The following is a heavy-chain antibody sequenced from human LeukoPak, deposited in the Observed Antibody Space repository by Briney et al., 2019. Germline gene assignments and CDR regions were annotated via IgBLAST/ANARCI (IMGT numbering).Heavy chain of an antibody. D-gene: IGHD3-3*01. CDR2: ISSSGSTI. J-gene: IGHJ3*02. Sequence: GSLRLSCAASGFTFSDYYMSWIRQAPGKGLEWVSYISSSGSTIYYADSVKGRFTISRDNAKNSLYLQMNSLRAEDTAVYYCAREGRAYYDFWSGPKDAFDIWGQGTMVTVSS. V-gene: IGHV3-11*04. CDR1: GFTFSDYY. CDR3: AREGRAYYDFWSGPKDAFDI.